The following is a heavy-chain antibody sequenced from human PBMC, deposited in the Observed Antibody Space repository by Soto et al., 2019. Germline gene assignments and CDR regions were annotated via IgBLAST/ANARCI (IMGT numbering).Heavy chain of an antibody. Sequence: GGSLRLSCAASGFTFSSYGMHWVRQAPGKGLEWVAVISYDGSNKYYADSVKGRFTISRDNSKNTLYLQMNSLRAEDTAVYYCAKDEGDIVVVPAAIVDYWGQGTLVTV. CDR2: ISYDGSNK. J-gene: IGHJ4*02. V-gene: IGHV3-30*18. D-gene: IGHD2-2*01. CDR1: GFTFSSYG. CDR3: AKDEGDIVVVPAAIVDY.